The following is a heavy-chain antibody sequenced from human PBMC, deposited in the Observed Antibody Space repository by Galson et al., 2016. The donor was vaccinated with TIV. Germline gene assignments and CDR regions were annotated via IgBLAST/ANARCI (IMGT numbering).Heavy chain of an antibody. V-gene: IGHV1-2*02. Sequence: SVKVSCKASGYSFTGYFMHWVRQAPGQGLEWMGWINPKTGATTYAQEFQGRITISVDTSKNQFSLKLRSVTAADTAVYYCARPVRDTSGYRSFDYWGQGTLVTVSS. CDR2: INPKTGAT. CDR1: GYSFTGYF. CDR3: ARPVRDTSGYRSFDY. D-gene: IGHD3-22*01. J-gene: IGHJ4*02.